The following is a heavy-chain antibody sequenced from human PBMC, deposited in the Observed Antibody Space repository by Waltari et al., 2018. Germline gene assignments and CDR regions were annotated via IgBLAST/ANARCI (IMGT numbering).Heavy chain of an antibody. CDR1: NNY. CDR2: MYSDGGA. J-gene: IGHJ4*02. CDR3: ATPLTGRAY. V-gene: IGHV3-53*01. Sequence: NNYMSWGRQAPGKGLEGVSLMYSDGGADYADSVKGRFTISRDNSKNTGYLQMDSLRADDTAVYYCATPLTGRAYWGQGTLVTVSS.